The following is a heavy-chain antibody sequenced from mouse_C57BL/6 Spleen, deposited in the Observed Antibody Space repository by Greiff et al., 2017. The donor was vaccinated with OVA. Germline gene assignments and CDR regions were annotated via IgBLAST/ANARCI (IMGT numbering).Heavy chain of an antibody. CDR1: GFTFSSYG. J-gene: IGHJ4*01. CDR2: ISSGGSYT. Sequence: EVKLMESGGDLVKPGGSLKLSCAASGFTFSSYGMSWVRPTPDKRLEWVATISSGGSYTYYPDSVKGRFTISRDNAKNTLYLQMSSLKSEDTAMYYCARAPTSAMDYWGQGTSVTVSS. V-gene: IGHV5-6*01. CDR3: ARAPTSAMDY.